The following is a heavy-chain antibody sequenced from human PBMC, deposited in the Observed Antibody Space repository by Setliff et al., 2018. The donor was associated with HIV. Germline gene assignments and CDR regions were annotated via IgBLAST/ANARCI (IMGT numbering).Heavy chain of an antibody. CDR3: ARVGGKGYSNFLDS. Sequence: SETLSLTCTVSGGSISSGTYYWSWIRQPAGKGLEWIGHIYTSGSTDYNPSLKSRVAISVDTSKNRFSLNLTSVTAADTAIYFCARVGGKGYSNFLDSWGQGALVTVSS. CDR2: IYTSGST. D-gene: IGHD4-4*01. CDR1: GGSISSGTYY. J-gene: IGHJ4*02. V-gene: IGHV4-61*09.